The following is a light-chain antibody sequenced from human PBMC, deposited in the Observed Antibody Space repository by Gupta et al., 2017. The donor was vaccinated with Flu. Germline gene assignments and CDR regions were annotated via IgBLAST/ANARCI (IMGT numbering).Light chain of an antibody. CDR1: QSVSSY. Sequence: EIVLTHPRATLSLSPAERATLSCRASQSVSSYLAWYQQKPGQAPRLLIYDASNRATGIPARFSGSGSGTDFTLTISSLEPEDFAVYYCQQRSNWPELTFGGGTKVEIK. J-gene: IGKJ4*01. CDR2: DAS. V-gene: IGKV3-11*01. CDR3: QQRSNWPELT.